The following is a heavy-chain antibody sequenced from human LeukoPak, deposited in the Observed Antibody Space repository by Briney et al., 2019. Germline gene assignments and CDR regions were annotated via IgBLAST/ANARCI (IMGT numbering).Heavy chain of an antibody. Sequence: SETLSLTCTVSGGSISSYYWTWLRQSPGKGLEWIGYIDFSGTTNYNPSLKSRVTISVDTSKNQFSLKLSSVTAADTAVYYCARAYGDQDYWGQGTLVTVSS. CDR1: GGSISSYY. D-gene: IGHD4-17*01. CDR3: ARAYGDQDY. J-gene: IGHJ4*02. V-gene: IGHV4-59*01. CDR2: IDFSGTT.